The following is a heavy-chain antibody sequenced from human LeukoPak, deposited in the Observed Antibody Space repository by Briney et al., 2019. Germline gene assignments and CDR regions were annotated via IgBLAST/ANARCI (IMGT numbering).Heavy chain of an antibody. V-gene: IGHV3-30*02. CDR3: AKAFHTVAAAGDY. D-gene: IGHD6-13*01. Sequence: GGSLRLSCTASGFTSTSYAMHWVRQAPGKGLEWVAFIRYDGSNKYYADSVKGRFTISRDNSKNTLYLQMNSLRAEDTAVYYCAKAFHTVAAAGDYWGQGTLVTVSS. CDR2: IRYDGSNK. J-gene: IGHJ4*02. CDR1: GFTSTSYA.